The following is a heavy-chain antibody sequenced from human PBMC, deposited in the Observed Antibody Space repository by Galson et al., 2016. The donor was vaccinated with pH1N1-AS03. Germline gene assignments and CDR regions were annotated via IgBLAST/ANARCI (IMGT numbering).Heavy chain of an antibody. CDR1: GYTFTSFG. V-gene: IGHV1-69*13. D-gene: IGHD5-24*01. J-gene: IGHJ4*02. Sequence: SVKVSCKASGYTFTSFGISWVRQAPGHGLEWMGGIIPMFGTTHYAQKFQGRVTITADESTSTAYMELSSLRSEDTAVYFCASGVATSFDYWGQGTLVTVSS. CDR2: IIPMFGTT. CDR3: ASGVATSFDY.